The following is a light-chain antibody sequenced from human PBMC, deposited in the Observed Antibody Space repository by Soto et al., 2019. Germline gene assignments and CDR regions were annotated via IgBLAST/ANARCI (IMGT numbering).Light chain of an antibody. J-gene: IGKJ1*01. CDR2: GAS. CDR3: QQSYSTLWT. Sequence: DIQMTQSPSSLSASVGDRVTITCRASQSITIYLNWYQQKRGEAPNLLIFGASTLQSGVPSRFSGSGAGTDFTLTISSLQPEDFATYYCQQSYSTLWTFGQGTKVEIK. V-gene: IGKV1-39*01. CDR1: QSITIY.